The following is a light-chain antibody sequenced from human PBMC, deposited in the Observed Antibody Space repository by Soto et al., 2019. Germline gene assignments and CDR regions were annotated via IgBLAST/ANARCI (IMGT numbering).Light chain of an antibody. V-gene: IGKV3-15*01. CDR3: QQYNNWPPKHT. J-gene: IGKJ2*01. CDR1: QSVSNN. CDR2: AAS. Sequence: EIVMTQSPGTLSVSPGERVTLSCRASQSVSNNLAWYQHKPGQAPRVLVYAASTRATGIPVRFSGSGSGTEFTLTISSLQSEDFAVYYCQQYNNWPPKHTFGQGTK.